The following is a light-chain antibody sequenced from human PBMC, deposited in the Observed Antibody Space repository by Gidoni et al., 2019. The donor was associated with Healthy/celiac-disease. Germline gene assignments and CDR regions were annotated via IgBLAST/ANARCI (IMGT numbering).Light chain of an antibody. Sequence: IQMTQSPSSLSASVGDRVTITCRASQSISSYLNWYQQKPGKAPKLLIYAASSLQSGVPSRFSGSGSGTDFTLTISSLQPEDFATYYGQQSYSTPPFTFGPGTKVDIK. CDR1: QSISSY. J-gene: IGKJ3*01. V-gene: IGKV1-39*01. CDR2: AAS. CDR3: QQSYSTPPFT.